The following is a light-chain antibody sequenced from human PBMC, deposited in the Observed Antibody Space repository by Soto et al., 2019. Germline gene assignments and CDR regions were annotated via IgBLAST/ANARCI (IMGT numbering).Light chain of an antibody. V-gene: IGLV2-14*01. Sequence: QSALTQPASVSGSPGQSITISCTGTTSDVGRYKFVSWYQHHPGKAPKLLIFEVTNRPSGVSSRFSGSKSGNTASLTISGLQTEDEADYYCSSFSSITREVFGGGTKLTVL. CDR1: TSDVGRYKF. CDR2: EVT. CDR3: SSFSSITREV. J-gene: IGLJ2*01.